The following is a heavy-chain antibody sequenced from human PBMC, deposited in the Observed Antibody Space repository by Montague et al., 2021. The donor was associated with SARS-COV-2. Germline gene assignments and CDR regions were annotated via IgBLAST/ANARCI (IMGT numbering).Heavy chain of an antibody. CDR2: IHYSGST. Sequence: SETLSLTCTVSGGSISSNYWNWIRQPPGRGLEWIGYIHYSGSTNYNPSLESRVTISADTSKNHFSLKLRSVTAADTAVYYCARELSGPNYFDYWGQGTLVTVSS. CDR3: ARELSGPNYFDY. V-gene: IGHV4-59*01. CDR1: GGSISSNY. D-gene: IGHD3-10*01. J-gene: IGHJ4*02.